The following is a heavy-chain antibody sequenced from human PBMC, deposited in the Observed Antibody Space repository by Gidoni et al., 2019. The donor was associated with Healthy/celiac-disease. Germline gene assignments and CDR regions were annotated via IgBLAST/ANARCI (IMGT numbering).Heavy chain of an antibody. CDR1: GFTFSGSA. D-gene: IGHD4-17*01. V-gene: IGHV3-73*01. CDR3: TRRGRSDDYGDYVSDY. J-gene: IGHJ4*02. Sequence: EVQLVESGGGLVQPGGSRKLSCAASGFTFSGSAMHWVRQASGKGLEWVGRIRSKANSYATAYAASVKGRFTISRDDSKNTAYLQMNSLKTEDTAVYYCTRRGRSDDYGDYVSDYWGQGTLVTVSS. CDR2: IRSKANSYAT.